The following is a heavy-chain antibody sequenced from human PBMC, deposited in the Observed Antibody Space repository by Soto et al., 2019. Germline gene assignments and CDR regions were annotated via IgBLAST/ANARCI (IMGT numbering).Heavy chain of an antibody. Sequence: QVQLVESGGGVVQPGRSLRLSCAASGFTFSSYAMHWVRQAPGKGLEWVAVISYDGSNKYYADSVKGRFTISRDNSKNTLYLQMNSLRAEDTAVYYCARLPWIVVVTATLGDAFDIWGQGTMVTVSS. CDR1: GFTFSSYA. CDR3: ARLPWIVVVTATLGDAFDI. J-gene: IGHJ3*02. V-gene: IGHV3-30-3*01. D-gene: IGHD2-21*02. CDR2: ISYDGSNK.